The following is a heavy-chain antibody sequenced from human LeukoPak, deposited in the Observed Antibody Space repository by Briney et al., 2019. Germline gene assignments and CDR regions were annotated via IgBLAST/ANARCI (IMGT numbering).Heavy chain of an antibody. CDR2: ISPSGGST. J-gene: IGHJ6*03. D-gene: IGHD3-3*01. Sequence: ASVKVSCKASGYTFTSYYMHWVRQAPGQGLEWMGIISPSGGSTSYAQKFQGRVTMTRDTSTSTVYMELSSLRSEDTAVYYCARGVEWLLDYYYYYYMDVWGKGTTVTVSS. CDR1: GYTFTSYY. V-gene: IGHV1-46*01. CDR3: ARGVEWLLDYYYYYYMDV.